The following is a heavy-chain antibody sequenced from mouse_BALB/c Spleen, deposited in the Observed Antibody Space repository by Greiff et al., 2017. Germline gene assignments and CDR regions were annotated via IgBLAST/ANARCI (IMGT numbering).Heavy chain of an antibody. CDR2: IDPENGDT. V-gene: IGHV14-4*02. Sequence: VQLQQSGAELVRSGASVKLSCTASGFNIKDYYMHWVKQRPEQGLEWIGWIDPENGDTEYAPKFQGKATMTADTSSNTAYLQLSSLTSEDTAVYYCNENYRYGDAMDYWGQGTSVTVSS. CDR1: GFNIKDYY. J-gene: IGHJ4*01. CDR3: NENYRYGDAMDY. D-gene: IGHD2-14*01.